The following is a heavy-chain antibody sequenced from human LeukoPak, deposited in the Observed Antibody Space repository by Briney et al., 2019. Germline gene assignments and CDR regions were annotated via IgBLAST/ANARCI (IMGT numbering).Heavy chain of an antibody. CDR3: ARHGEGVDVVVPAADFDS. D-gene: IGHD2-2*01. J-gene: IGHJ4*02. V-gene: IGHV3-33*03. Sequence: GGSLRLSCAASGFTFTKYGMHWVRQAPGKGLEWVAVIWFNGGKKYFPDSVNGRFTISRDNSKNTVYLQMNSLKVEDTAVYYCARHGEGVDVVVPAADFDSWGQGALVTVSS. CDR1: GFTFTKYG. CDR2: IWFNGGKK.